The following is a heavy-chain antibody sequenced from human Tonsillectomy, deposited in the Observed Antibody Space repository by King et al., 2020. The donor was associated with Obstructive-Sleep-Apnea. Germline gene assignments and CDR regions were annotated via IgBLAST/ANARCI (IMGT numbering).Heavy chain of an antibody. CDR3: ARDRGGAGPTTTDY. J-gene: IGHJ4*02. Sequence: VQLVESGGGLVQPGGSLRLSCAASGFTFRTSWMHWVRQAPGKGLVGVSRINSDGSSTIYADFGKGRFTISRDNAKNTLYLQMNSLRAEDTAVYYCARDRGGAGPTTTDYWGQGTLVTVSS. D-gene: IGHD1-26*01. V-gene: IGHV3-74*01. CDR2: INSDGSST. CDR1: GFTFRTSW.